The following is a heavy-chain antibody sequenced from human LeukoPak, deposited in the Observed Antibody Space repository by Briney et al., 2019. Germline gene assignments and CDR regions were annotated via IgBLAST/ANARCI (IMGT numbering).Heavy chain of an antibody. D-gene: IGHD6-19*01. V-gene: IGHV3-7*01. CDR1: GFTLSTYW. Sequence: GGSLRLSCAVSGFTLSTYWMSWVRQAPGKGLEWVANLKLDGSEKNYVDSVKGRFTISGDNAKNSLFLQMNSLRAEDTAAYYCARAGAVAGTRAYFDYWGQGTLVTVSS. CDR2: LKLDGSEK. CDR3: ARAGAVAGTRAYFDY. J-gene: IGHJ4*02.